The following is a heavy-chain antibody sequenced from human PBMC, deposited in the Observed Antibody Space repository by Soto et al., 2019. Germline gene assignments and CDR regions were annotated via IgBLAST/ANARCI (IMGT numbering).Heavy chain of an antibody. V-gene: IGHV3-48*02. Sequence: EVQLVESGGGLVQPGGSLRLSCAASGFTFSSYSMNWVRQAPGKGLEWVSYISSSSSTIYYADSVKGRFTISRDNAKNSLYLQMNSLRDEDTAVYYCARWIQLWPAVDYYGMDVWGQGTTVTVSS. CDR1: GFTFSSYS. CDR3: ARWIQLWPAVDYYGMDV. CDR2: ISSSSSTI. D-gene: IGHD5-18*01. J-gene: IGHJ6*02.